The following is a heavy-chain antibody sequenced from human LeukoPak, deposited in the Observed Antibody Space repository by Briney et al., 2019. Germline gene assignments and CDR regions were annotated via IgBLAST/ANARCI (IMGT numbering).Heavy chain of an antibody. V-gene: IGHV1-69*05. CDR2: IIPIFGTA. Sequence: SVKVSCKASGGTFSSYAISWVRQAPGQGLEWMGGIIPIFGTANYAQKFQGRVTITTDESTSTAYMELSSLRSEDTAVYCCASSSPPIHRWFDPWGQGTLATVSS. CDR3: ASSSPPIHRWFDP. J-gene: IGHJ5*02. D-gene: IGHD6-6*01. CDR1: GGTFSSYA.